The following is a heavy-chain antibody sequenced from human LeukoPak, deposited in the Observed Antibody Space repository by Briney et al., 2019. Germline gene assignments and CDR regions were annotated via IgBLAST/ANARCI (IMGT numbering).Heavy chain of an antibody. J-gene: IGHJ4*02. CDR2: ISGDGGST. CDR3: AKDGSYYDSSGYDY. CDR1: GFSFSSYW. Sequence: GGSLRLSCAASGFSFSSYWMHWVRQAPGKGLEWVSLISGDGGSTYYADSVKGRFTISRDNSKNSLYLQMNSLRTEDTALYYCAKDGSYYDSSGYDYWGQGTLVTVSS. V-gene: IGHV3-43*02. D-gene: IGHD3-22*01.